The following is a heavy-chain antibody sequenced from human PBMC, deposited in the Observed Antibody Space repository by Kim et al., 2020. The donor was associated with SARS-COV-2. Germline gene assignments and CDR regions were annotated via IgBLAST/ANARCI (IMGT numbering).Heavy chain of an antibody. CDR2: IWYDGSNK. V-gene: IGHV3-33*01. D-gene: IGHD1-20*01. CDR1: GFTFSSYG. J-gene: IGHJ4*02. CDR3: ARGNEAYNWNDRLYYFDY. Sequence: GGSLRLSCAASGFTFSSYGMHWVRQAPGKGLEWVAVIWYDGSNKYYADSVKGRFTISRDNSKNTLYLQMNSLRAEDTAVYYCARGNEAYNWNDRLYYFDYWGQGTLVTVSS.